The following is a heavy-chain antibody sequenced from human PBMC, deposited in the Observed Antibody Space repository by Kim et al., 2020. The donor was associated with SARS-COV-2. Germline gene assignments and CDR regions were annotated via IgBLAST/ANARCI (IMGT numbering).Heavy chain of an antibody. CDR3: AKDFYGSGYNWFDT. Sequence: GGSLRLSCAASGITFSSNAMSWVRQAPGKGLEWVSAIIGSGGSTYYADSVKGRFTISRDNSKNTLYLQMNSLRAEDTAVYYCAKDFYGSGYNWFDTWGQGTLVTVSS. J-gene: IGHJ5*02. CDR2: IIGSGGST. CDR1: GITFSSNA. D-gene: IGHD3-10*01. V-gene: IGHV3-23*01.